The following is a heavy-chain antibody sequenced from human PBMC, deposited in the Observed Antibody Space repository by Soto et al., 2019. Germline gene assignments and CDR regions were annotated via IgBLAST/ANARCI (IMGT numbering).Heavy chain of an antibody. Sequence: VQLLESGGGLVQPGGSLRLSCAASGFTFSNYAMSWVRQAPGKGLEWVSAVSGSGGNTYYADSVQGRFTISRDNSKNMLNLQMISLRVEDTAVYYCAKLNLFVSAAAGRGPFDYWGQGTLVTVSS. D-gene: IGHD6-13*01. CDR3: AKLNLFVSAAAGRGPFDY. J-gene: IGHJ4*02. V-gene: IGHV3-23*01. CDR2: VSGSGGNT. CDR1: GFTFSNYA.